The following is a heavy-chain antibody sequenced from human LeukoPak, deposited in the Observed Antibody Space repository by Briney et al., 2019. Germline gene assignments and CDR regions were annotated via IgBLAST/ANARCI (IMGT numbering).Heavy chain of an antibody. Sequence: GGSLRLSCAASGFTFNSYGMSWVRQAPGKGLEWVSSISDTGGSTYYADSVKGRFTISRDNAKNSLYLQMNSLRAEDTAVYYCAREGRTYYYDSSGYYYGCDYWGQGTLVTVSS. CDR3: AREGRTYYYDSSGYYYGCDY. J-gene: IGHJ4*02. D-gene: IGHD3-22*01. CDR1: GFTFNSYG. CDR2: ISDTGGST. V-gene: IGHV3-23*01.